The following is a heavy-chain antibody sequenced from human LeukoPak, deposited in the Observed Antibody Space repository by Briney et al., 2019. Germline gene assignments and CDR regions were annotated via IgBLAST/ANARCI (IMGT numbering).Heavy chain of an antibody. V-gene: IGHV3-72*01. CDR2: IRNKANSYTT. CDR3: AREWDSGSYYLGYLDY. D-gene: IGHD1-26*01. Sequence: PGGSLGLSCAASGFTFSDHYMDWVRQAPGKGLEWVGRIRNKANSYTTEYAASVKGRFTISRDDSKNSLYLQMNSLKCEDTAVYYCAREWDSGSYYLGYLDYWGQGTLVTVSS. CDR1: GFTFSDHY. J-gene: IGHJ4*02.